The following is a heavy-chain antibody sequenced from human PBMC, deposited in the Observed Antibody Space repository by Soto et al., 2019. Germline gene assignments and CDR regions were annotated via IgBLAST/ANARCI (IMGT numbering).Heavy chain of an antibody. J-gene: IGHJ6*02. Sequence: SETLSLTCTVSGGSISSADYYWSWVRQPPGKGLEWIGYIYYSGSTFFNPSLKSRVTISKDTSRNQFSLRLNSMTAADTAVYYCARAIVVTIGGMDVWGQGTTVTVS. CDR2: IYYSGST. CDR3: ARAIVVTIGGMDV. V-gene: IGHV4-30-4*01. CDR1: GGSISSADYY. D-gene: IGHD5-12*01.